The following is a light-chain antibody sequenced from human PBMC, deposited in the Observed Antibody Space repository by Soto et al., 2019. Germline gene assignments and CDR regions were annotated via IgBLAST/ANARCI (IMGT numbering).Light chain of an antibody. J-gene: IGKJ5*01. CDR2: DAS. V-gene: IGKV3-11*01. CDR1: QSVSSY. CDR3: QQRSNWPS. Sequence: EIVLTQSPATLSLSPGERATLSCRASQSVSSYLAWYQQKPGQAPRLLIYDASNMATVIPARFSGSGSGTDFTLTISSLEPEDFAVYYCQQRSNWPSFGQGTRLEIK.